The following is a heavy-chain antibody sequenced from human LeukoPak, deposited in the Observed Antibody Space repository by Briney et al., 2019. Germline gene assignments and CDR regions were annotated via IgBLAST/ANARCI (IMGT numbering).Heavy chain of an antibody. Sequence: PGGSLRLSCAASGFTFSSYWMSWVRQAPGKGLEWVANIKQDGSEKYYVDSVKGRFTISRDNAKNSLYLQMNSLGAEDTAVYYCARASDYDILTGYLSPADYWGQGTLVTVSS. CDR2: IKQDGSEK. V-gene: IGHV3-7*01. D-gene: IGHD3-9*01. J-gene: IGHJ4*02. CDR1: GFTFSSYW. CDR3: ARASDYDILTGYLSPADY.